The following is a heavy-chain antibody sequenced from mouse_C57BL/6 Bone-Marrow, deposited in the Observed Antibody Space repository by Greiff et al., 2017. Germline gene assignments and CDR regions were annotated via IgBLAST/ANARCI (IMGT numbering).Heavy chain of an antibody. CDR2: IHPSNGGT. D-gene: IGHD1-1*01. CDR1: GYTFTSYW. V-gene: IGHV1-53*01. CDR3: ARSPYDSRYYFDD. Sequence: QVQLQQPGPELVKPGASVKLSCKASGYTFTSYWMHWVKPRPGQGLEWIGHIHPSNGGTNYNAKFKSKATLTVDKSSSTAYMQLSSLTSEDSAVYYCARSPYDSRYYFDDWGQGTTLTVSS. J-gene: IGHJ2*01.